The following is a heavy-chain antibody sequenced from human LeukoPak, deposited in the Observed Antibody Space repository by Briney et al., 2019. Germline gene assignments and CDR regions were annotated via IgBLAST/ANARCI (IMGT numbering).Heavy chain of an antibody. V-gene: IGHV7-4-1*02. CDR2: INTNTGNP. J-gene: IGHJ6*03. D-gene: IGHD6-6*01. CDR3: ARSSVPAYYYYYYMDV. Sequence: GASVKVSCKASGYTFTSYAMNWVRQAPGQGLEWMGWINTNTGNPTYAQGFTGRFVFSLDTSVSTAYLQISSLKAEDTAVYYCARSSVPAYYYYYYMDVWGKGTTVTVSS. CDR1: GYTFTSYA.